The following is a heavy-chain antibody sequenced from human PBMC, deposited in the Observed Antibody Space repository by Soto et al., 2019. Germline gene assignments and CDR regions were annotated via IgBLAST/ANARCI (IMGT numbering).Heavy chain of an antibody. D-gene: IGHD2-15*01. CDR3: ARENTLGYCSGGSCHDAFDI. V-gene: IGHV3-7*01. J-gene: IGHJ3*02. CDR1: GFTFSSYA. Sequence: GGSPRLSCAAAGFTFSSYAMSWVRQDPGKGLEWVANIKQDGSEKYYVDSVKGRFTISRDNAKNSLYLQMNSLRAEDTAVYYCARENTLGYCSGGSCHDAFDIWGQGTMVTVSS. CDR2: IKQDGSEK.